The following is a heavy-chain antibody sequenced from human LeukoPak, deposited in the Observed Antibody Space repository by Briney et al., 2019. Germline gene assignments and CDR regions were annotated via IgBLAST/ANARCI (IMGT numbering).Heavy chain of an antibody. J-gene: IGHJ4*02. V-gene: IGHV4-39*07. Sequence: PSETLSLTCTVSGGSISSSSYYWGWIRQPPGKGLEWIGSIYYSGSTYYNPSLKSRVTISVDTSKNQFSLKLSSVTAADTAVYYCARSSSSRGGGDYWGQGTLVTVSS. CDR2: IYYSGST. CDR3: ARSSSSRGGGDY. CDR1: GGSISSSSYY. D-gene: IGHD6-13*01.